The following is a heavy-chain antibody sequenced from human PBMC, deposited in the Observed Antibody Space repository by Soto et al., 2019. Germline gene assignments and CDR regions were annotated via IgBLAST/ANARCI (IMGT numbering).Heavy chain of an antibody. D-gene: IGHD6-19*01. Sequence: GGSLRLSCTASGFAFSQYGMSWVRQAPGKGLEWVSSIRSVDYRTNYADSVKGRFTISRDNSKSTLSLQMNSLRAEDTAVYYCAKDVETGWYEAFDYWGPGTLLTVSS. CDR3: AKDVETGWYEAFDY. CDR2: IRSVDYRT. CDR1: GFAFSQYG. V-gene: IGHV3-23*01. J-gene: IGHJ4*02.